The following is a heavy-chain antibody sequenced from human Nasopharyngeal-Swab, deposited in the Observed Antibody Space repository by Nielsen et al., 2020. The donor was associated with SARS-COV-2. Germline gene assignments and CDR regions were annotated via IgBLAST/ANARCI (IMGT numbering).Heavy chain of an antibody. CDR3: ARLGSSSWYANWFDP. J-gene: IGHJ5*02. D-gene: IGHD6-13*01. Sequence: WIRQPPGKGLEWVSVIYSGGSTYYADSVKGRFTISRDNSKNTLYIQMNSLRAEDTAVYYCARLGSSSWYANWFDPWGQGTLVTVSS. CDR2: IYSGGST. V-gene: IGHV3-53*01.